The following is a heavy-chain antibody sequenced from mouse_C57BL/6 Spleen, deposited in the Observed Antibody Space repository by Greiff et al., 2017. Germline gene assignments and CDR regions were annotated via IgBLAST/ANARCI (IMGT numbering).Heavy chain of an antibody. CDR1: GFTFSDYY. CDR3: GRDYYGSGDYYAMDY. D-gene: IGHD1-1*01. J-gene: IGHJ4*01. V-gene: IGHV5-16*01. CDR2: INYDGSST. Sequence: EVQRVESEGGLVQPGSSMKLSCTASGFTFSDYYMAWVRQVPEKGLEWVANINYDGSSTYYLDSLKSRFIISRDNAKNILYLQMSSLKSEDTATYYCGRDYYGSGDYYAMDYWGQGTSVTVSS.